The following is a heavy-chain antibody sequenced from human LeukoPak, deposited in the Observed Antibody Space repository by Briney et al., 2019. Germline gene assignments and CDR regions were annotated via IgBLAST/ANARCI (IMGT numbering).Heavy chain of an antibody. CDR1: GFTFSSYS. Sequence: GGSLRLSCAAPGFTFSSYSMNWVRQAPGKGLEWVSYISTGSSTIYYADYVKGRFTISRDNAKNSLYLQMNSLRDEDTAVYYCARDLNWESDYWGQGTLVTVSS. J-gene: IGHJ4*02. D-gene: IGHD7-27*01. CDR2: ISTGSSTI. CDR3: ARDLNWESDY. V-gene: IGHV3-48*02.